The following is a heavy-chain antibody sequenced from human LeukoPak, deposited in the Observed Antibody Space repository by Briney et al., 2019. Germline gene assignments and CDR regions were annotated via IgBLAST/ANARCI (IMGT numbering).Heavy chain of an antibody. D-gene: IGHD6-13*01. V-gene: IGHV4-39*07. J-gene: IGHJ4*02. Sequence: SETLSLTCTVSGGSISSSAYHWGWIRQPPGKGLEWIGSIHNSGSTYYNPSLKSRVTISVDTSKNQFSLKLSSVTAADTAVYYCARGYSSSWSHYFDYWGQGTLVTVSS. CDR1: GGSISSSAYH. CDR2: IHNSGST. CDR3: ARGYSSSWSHYFDY.